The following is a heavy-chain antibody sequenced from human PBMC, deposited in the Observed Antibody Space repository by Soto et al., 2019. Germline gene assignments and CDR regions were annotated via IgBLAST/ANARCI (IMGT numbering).Heavy chain of an antibody. D-gene: IGHD1-1*01. CDR1: GYTFSTHA. CDR2: INGGTGQT. V-gene: IGHV1-3*01. CDR3: ARGKGMEENYYYYGLDI. Sequence: QVQVVQSGAEVKKPGASVKISCKASGYTFSTHAMHWVRQAPGQSLEWMGWINGGTGQTKHSHRFQDRVSITRDTSASTAYMELSSLRSEDTAGYYCARGKGMEENYYYYGLDIWGQGTKVTVSS. J-gene: IGHJ6*02.